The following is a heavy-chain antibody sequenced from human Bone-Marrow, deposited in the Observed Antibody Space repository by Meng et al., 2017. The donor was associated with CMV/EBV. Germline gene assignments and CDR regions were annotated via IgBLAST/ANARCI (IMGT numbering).Heavy chain of an antibody. V-gene: IGHV3-9*01. D-gene: IGHD6-19*01. J-gene: IGHJ6*02. CDR2: VSWNSDKI. Sequence: GGSLRLSCAASGFTFDDYAMHWVRQVPGKGLEWVAGVSWNSDKIGYGDSVKGRFTISRDNAKRSLYLQMNSLRAEDTAVYYCARELLRIAVARGLYYYYGMDIWGQGTTVTVSS. CDR1: GFTFDDYA. CDR3: ARELLRIAVARGLYYYYGMDI.